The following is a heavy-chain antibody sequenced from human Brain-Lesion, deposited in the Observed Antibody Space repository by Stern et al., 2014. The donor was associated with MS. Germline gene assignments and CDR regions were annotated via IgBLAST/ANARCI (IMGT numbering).Heavy chain of an antibody. CDR2: IFNSGRT. V-gene: IGHV4-61*02. CDR3: ARGRVVPGFQYYATDV. J-gene: IGHJ6*02. CDR1: GGPISSGGYY. D-gene: IGHD2-2*01. Sequence: QVQLMQSGPGLVKPSQTLSLSCTVSGGPISSGGYYWSWIRQPAGKGLEWIGRIFNSGRTSYDPSLHSLVTISINTFNNQFPLMLTSMTAADTAVYYCARGRVVPGFQYYATDVWGQGTTVIVSS.